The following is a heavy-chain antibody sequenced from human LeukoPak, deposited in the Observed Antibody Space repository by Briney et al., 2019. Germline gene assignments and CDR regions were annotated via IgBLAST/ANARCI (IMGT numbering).Heavy chain of an antibody. D-gene: IGHD6-19*01. CDR3: AREDSGWYVDY. CDR1: GYTFTDYY. Sequence: GASVNVSCKPSGYTFTDYYMHWVRQPPGQGLEWMGWINPNSGGTNYAQKFEGRVTMTRDTSISTAYMELRRLTSDDTAVYYCAREDSGWYVDYWGQGTLVTVSS. V-gene: IGHV1-2*02. J-gene: IGHJ4*02. CDR2: INPNSGGT.